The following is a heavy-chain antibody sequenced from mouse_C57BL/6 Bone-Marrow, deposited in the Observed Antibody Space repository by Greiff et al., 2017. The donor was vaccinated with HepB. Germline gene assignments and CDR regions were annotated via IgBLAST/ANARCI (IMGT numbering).Heavy chain of an antibody. CDR1: GFTFSDYG. Sequence: GFTFSDYGMHWVRQAPEKGLEWVADISSGSSTIDYADTVKGRFTISRDNAKNTLFLQMTSLRSEDTAMYYCARPESFWYFDVWGTGTTVTVSS. CDR3: ARPESFWYFDV. J-gene: IGHJ1*03. V-gene: IGHV5-17*01. CDR2: ISSGSSTI.